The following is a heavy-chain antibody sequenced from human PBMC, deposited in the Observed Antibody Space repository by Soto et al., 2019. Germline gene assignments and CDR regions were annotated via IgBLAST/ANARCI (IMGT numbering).Heavy chain of an antibody. CDR2: INHSGST. CDR1: GGSFSGYY. D-gene: IGHD2-15*01. CDR3: ARGVQGWVVYYFDY. V-gene: IGHV4-34*01. J-gene: IGHJ4*02. Sequence: QVQLQQWGAGLLKPSETLSLTCAVYGGSFSGYYWSWIRQPPGKGLEWIGEINHSGSTNYNPSLKSRVTISVDTSKNQFSLKLSSVTAADTAVYYCARGVQGWVVYYFDYWGQGTLVTVSS.